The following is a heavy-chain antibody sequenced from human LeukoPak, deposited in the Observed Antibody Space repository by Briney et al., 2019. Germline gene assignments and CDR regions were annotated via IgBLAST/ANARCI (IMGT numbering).Heavy chain of an antibody. Sequence: PGGSLRLSCATSGFTFGSYGMHWVRQVPGKGLEWVAVISYDGSNKYYADSVKGRFTISRDNSKNTLYLQMNSLRAEDTAVYYCAKDQGGSSSSGLGALDYWGQGTLVTVSS. J-gene: IGHJ4*02. D-gene: IGHD6-6*01. CDR1: GFTFGSYG. CDR2: ISYDGSNK. CDR3: AKDQGGSSSSGLGALDY. V-gene: IGHV3-30*18.